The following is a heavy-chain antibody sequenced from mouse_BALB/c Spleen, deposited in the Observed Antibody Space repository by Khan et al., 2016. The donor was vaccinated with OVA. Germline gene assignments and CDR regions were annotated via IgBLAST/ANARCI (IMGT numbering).Heavy chain of an antibody. CDR3: THERESAS. J-gene: IGHJ2*01. CDR1: GFTFSNYW. CDR2: IRLKSNNYAT. D-gene: IGHD1-3*01. Sequence: DVKLEESGGGLVQPGGSMKLSCVASGFTFSNYWMNWVRQSPEKGLEWVAEIRLKSNNYATHYAESVKGRFTISRDDSKSSVYLQMNNLRAEDTGINYCTHERESASWGQGTTLTVSS. V-gene: IGHV6-6*02.